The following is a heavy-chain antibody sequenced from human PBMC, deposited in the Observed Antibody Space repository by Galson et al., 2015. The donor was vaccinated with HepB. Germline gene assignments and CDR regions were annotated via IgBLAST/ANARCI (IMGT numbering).Heavy chain of an antibody. V-gene: IGHV1-46*03. CDR3: ARADYYDSSGYDAFDI. J-gene: IGHJ3*02. D-gene: IGHD3-22*01. CDR1: GYTFTSYY. Sequence: SVKVSCKASGYTFTSYYMHWVRQAPGQGLEWMGIINPSGGSTSYAQKLQGRVTMTRDTSTSTVYMELSSLRSEDTAVYYCARADYYDSSGYDAFDIWGQGTMVTVSS. CDR2: INPSGGST.